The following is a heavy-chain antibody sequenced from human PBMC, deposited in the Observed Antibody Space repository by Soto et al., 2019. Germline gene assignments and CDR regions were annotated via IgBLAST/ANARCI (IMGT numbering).Heavy chain of an antibody. V-gene: IGHV1-18*01. J-gene: IGHJ6*02. Sequence: ASVKVCCKTSGYSFTTYGISWVRQAPGQGLEWMGWISAYNGNTNYAQKLQDRVTMTTDTSTSTAYMELRSLRSDDTAVYYCAREGPAPYYYYGMDVWGQGSTVTVSS. CDR1: GYSFTTYG. CDR3: AREGPAPYYYYGMDV. CDR2: ISAYNGNT.